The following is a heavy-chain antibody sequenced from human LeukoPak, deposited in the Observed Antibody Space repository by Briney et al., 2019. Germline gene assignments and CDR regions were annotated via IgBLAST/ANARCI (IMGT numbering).Heavy chain of an antibody. D-gene: IGHD2-15*01. V-gene: IGHV3-30*18. CDR3: AKDLSGLRSCPIRRCYYAMDV. Sequence: PGGSLRLSCAASEFTFSSYGMHWVRQAPGKGLEWVAVASYDGSNKYYTDSVKGRFTISRDNSKNTLYLQMDSLRAEDTAVYYCAKDLSGLRSCPIRRCYYAMDVWGQGTLVTVSS. CDR2: ASYDGSNK. J-gene: IGHJ6*02. CDR1: EFTFSSYG.